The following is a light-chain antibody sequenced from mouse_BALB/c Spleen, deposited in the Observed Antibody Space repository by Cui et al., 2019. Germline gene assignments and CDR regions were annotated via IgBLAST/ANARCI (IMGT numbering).Light chain of an antibody. CDR2: STS. CDR1: TSVSY. Sequence: QIVLTQSPAIMSASLGEEITLTCSASTSVSYMHWYQQKSGTSPKLLIYSTSNPASGDPSRFSGSGSGTFYVLTISSVEAEDAADYYCHQWSSYPWTFGGGTKLEIK. V-gene: IGKV4-80*01. J-gene: IGKJ1*01. CDR3: HQWSSYPWT.